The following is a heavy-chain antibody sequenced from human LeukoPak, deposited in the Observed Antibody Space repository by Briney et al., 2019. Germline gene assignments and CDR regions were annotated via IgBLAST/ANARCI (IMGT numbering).Heavy chain of an antibody. CDR3: ARVAGYSREDAFDI. J-gene: IGHJ3*02. CDR1: GFTFSDYY. Sequence: GGSLRLSCAASGFTFSDYYMSWIRQAPVKGLEWVSYISSSGSTIYYADSVKGRFTISRDNAKNSLYLQMNSLRAEDTAVYYCARVAGYSREDAFDIWGQGTMVTVSS. D-gene: IGHD1-26*01. V-gene: IGHV3-11*01. CDR2: ISSSGSTI.